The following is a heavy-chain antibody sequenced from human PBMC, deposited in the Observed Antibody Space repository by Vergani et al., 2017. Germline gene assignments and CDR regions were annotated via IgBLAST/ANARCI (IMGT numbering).Heavy chain of an antibody. V-gene: IGHV3-73*02. Sequence: EVQLVESGGGLVQPGGSLKLSCAASGFTFSGSAMHWVRQASGKGLEWVGRIRSKANSYATVYAASVKGRFTISRDDSKNTAYLQMNSLKTEDTAVYYCTRQGKEDTAMWGSPNYYYYYMDVWGKGTTVTVSS. CDR3: TRQGKEDTAMWGSPNYYYYYMDV. J-gene: IGHJ6*03. D-gene: IGHD5-18*01. CDR2: IRSKANSYAT. CDR1: GFTFSGSA.